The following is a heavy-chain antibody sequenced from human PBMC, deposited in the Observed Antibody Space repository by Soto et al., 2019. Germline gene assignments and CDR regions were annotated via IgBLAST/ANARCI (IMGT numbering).Heavy chain of an antibody. J-gene: IGHJ6*03. CDR1: GFTFSNAW. CDR2: IKSKTDGGTT. Sequence: EVQLVESGGGLVKPGGSLRLSCAASGFTFSNAWMSWVRQAPGKGMEWVGRIKSKTDGGTTDYAAPVKGRFTISRDDSKNTLYLQMNSLKTEDTAVYYCTTGRSGYDGLAYYYYMDVWGIGTTVTVSS. D-gene: IGHD5-12*01. V-gene: IGHV3-15*01. CDR3: TTGRSGYDGLAYYYYMDV.